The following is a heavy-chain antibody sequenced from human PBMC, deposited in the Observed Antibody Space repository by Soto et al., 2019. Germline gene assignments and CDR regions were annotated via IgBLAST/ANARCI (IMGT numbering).Heavy chain of an antibody. Sequence: LQPPGKGLEWIGEINHSGSTNYNPSLKSRVTISVDTSKNQFSLELSSVTAADTAVYYCARGRGGTTGTSIGMDVWGQGTTVT. V-gene: IGHV4-34*01. D-gene: IGHD1-1*01. CDR2: INHSGST. J-gene: IGHJ6*02. CDR3: ARGRGGTTGTSIGMDV.